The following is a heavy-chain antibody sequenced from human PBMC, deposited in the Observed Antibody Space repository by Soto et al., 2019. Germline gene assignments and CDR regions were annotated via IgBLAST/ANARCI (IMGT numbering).Heavy chain of an antibody. J-gene: IGHJ4*02. Sequence: GGSLRLSCAASGFTFSSYAMSWVRQTPGKGLEWVSGISGSGNNTFYADSVKGRFTISRDNSKNTLYLQMNSLRAEDTAVYYCAKGTYYYGSAPYYFDYWGQGTLVTVSS. D-gene: IGHD3-10*01. CDR2: ISGSGNNT. CDR3: AKGTYYYGSAPYYFDY. V-gene: IGHV3-23*01. CDR1: GFTFSSYA.